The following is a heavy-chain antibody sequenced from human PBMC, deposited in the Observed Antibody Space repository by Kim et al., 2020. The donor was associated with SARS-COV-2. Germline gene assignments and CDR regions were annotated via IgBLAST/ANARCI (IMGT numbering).Heavy chain of an antibody. J-gene: IGHJ3*02. V-gene: IGHV4-31*03. CDR1: GGSISSGGYY. D-gene: IGHD6-13*01. CDR3: ARVGGAAVTFDI. Sequence: SETLSLTCTVSGGSISSGGYYWSWIRQHPGKGLEWIGYIYYSGSTYYNPSLKSRVTISVDTSKNQFSLKLSSVTAADTAVYYCARVGGAAVTFDIWGQGTMVTVSS. CDR2: IYYSGST.